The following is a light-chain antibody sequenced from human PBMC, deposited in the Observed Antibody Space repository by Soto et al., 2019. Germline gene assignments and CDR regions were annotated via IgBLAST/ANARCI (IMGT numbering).Light chain of an antibody. J-gene: IGKJ4*01. CDR3: QHRSNWPLT. V-gene: IGKV3-11*01. CDR2: DAS. CDR1: QSVSSY. Sequence: EMLLTQSPATLSLSPGERATLSCRASQSVSSYLAWYQQKPGQAPRLLIYDASNRATGIPARFSGSGSGTDFTLTISSLEPEDFAVYYCQHRSNWPLTFGGGTKVDIK.